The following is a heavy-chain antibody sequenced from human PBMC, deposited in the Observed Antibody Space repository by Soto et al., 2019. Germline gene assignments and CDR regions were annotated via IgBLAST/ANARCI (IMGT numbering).Heavy chain of an antibody. V-gene: IGHV3-11*01. Sequence: PGGSLRLSCAVSGSTFSDYYMTWIRQAPGKGLEWVSYISSSGSTIYYADSVKGRFTISRDNAKDSLYLQMNSLRAEDTAVYYCSKTSGWYPRYFDYWGQGTLVTAPQ. CDR3: SKTSGWYPRYFDY. CDR2: ISSSGSTI. CDR1: GSTFSDYY. D-gene: IGHD6-19*01. J-gene: IGHJ4*02.